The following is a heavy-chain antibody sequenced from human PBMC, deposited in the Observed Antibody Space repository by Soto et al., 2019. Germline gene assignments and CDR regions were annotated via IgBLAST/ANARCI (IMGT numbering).Heavy chain of an antibody. CDR1: GGSVSSGSYY. V-gene: IGHV4-61*01. J-gene: IGHJ3*02. CDR2: IYYSGST. D-gene: IGHD1-26*01. CDR3: ARVTYSWSYIPGDAFDI. Sequence: QVQLQESGPGLVKPSETLSLTCTVSGGSVSSGSYYWSWLRQPPGKGLEWIGYIYYSGSTNYNPFLKSRVTISVYTSKNRFSLRLSSVTAADTAVYYCARVTYSWSYIPGDAFDIWGQGTMVIVSS.